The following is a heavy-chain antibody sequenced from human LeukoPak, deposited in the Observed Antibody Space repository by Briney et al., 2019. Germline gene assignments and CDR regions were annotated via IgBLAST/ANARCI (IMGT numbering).Heavy chain of an antibody. CDR1: GGSFSGYY. D-gene: IGHD2-21*01. CDR2: INHSGST. CDR3: ATYIWARRFDD. J-gene: IGHJ4*02. Sequence: SETLSLTCAVYGGSFSGYYWSWIRQPPGKGLEWIGEINHSGSTNYNPSLKRRVTISLDTSKKQFSLRLSSVTAADSAVYYCATYIWARRFDDWGQGTLVTVSS. V-gene: IGHV4-34*01.